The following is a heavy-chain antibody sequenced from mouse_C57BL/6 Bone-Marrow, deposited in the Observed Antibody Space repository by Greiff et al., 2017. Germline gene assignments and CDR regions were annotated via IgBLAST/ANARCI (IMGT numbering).Heavy chain of an antibody. CDR2: VYPGSGST. J-gene: IGHJ1*03. CDR3: ARPYYSNYWYFDV. CDR1: GYTFTSYW. Sequence: QVQLQQPGAELVKPGASVKMSCKASGYTFTSYWITWVKQRPGQGLEWIGDVYPGSGSTNYNEKFKSKVTLTVDTSSSTAYMQLSSLTSGDSAVYYCARPYYSNYWYFDVWGTGTTVTVSS. D-gene: IGHD2-5*01. V-gene: IGHV1-55*01.